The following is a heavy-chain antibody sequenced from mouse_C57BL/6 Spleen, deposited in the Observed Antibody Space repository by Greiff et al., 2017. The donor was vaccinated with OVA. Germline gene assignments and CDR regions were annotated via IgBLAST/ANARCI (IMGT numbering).Heavy chain of an antibody. CDR3: ARYYYDYDGLYAMDY. D-gene: IGHD2-4*01. Sequence: VQLQQPGAELVRPGSSVKLSCKASGYTFTSYWMHWVKQRPIQGLEWIGNIDPSDSETHYNQKFKDKATLTVDKSSSTAYMQLSSLTSEDSAVYYCARYYYDYDGLYAMDYWGQGTSVTVSS. CDR1: GYTFTSYW. CDR2: IDPSDSET. V-gene: IGHV1-52*01. J-gene: IGHJ4*01.